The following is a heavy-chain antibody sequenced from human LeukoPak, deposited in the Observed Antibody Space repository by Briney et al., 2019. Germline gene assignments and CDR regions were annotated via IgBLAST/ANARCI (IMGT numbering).Heavy chain of an antibody. V-gene: IGHV3-23*01. D-gene: IGHD1-26*01. CDR1: GFTFSSYA. J-gene: IGHJ6*03. CDR2: ISGSGANT. Sequence: PGGSLRLSCAASGFTFSSYAMNWVRQAPGKGLEWVSVISGSGANTYYTDSVKGRFTISRDNSKNTLYLQMNSLRAEDTAVYYCAKSSAALPYYYYYMDVWGKGTTVTVSS. CDR3: AKSSAALPYYYYYMDV.